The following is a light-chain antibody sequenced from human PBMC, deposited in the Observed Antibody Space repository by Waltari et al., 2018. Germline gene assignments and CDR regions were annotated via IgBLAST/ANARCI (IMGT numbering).Light chain of an antibody. CDR2: GAS. V-gene: IGKV3-20*01. J-gene: IGKJ1*01. Sequence: IVLTQSPGTLSFSPGHRATLSSRASQSVSRSYLAWYQQKPGQAPRLLISGASSRATGIPDRFSGSGSGTDFTLTINRLEPEDFAVYHCQQYGNSPWTFGQGTKVEIK. CDR1: QSVSRSY. CDR3: QQYGNSPWT.